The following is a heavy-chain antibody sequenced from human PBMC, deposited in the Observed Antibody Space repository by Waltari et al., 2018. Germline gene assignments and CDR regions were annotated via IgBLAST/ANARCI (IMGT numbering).Heavy chain of an antibody. Sequence: QVQLQESGPGLVQPSETLSPPCGLSGSSVDRGYFWGWIRQPPGKGLEWIGTIFQTGFTYYTPSLRGRVTMSLDTAKNQFSLNLRSVTAADTAMYYCARAPGVAAAAYFDYWGQGVLVTVSS. CDR1: GSSVDRGYF. V-gene: IGHV4-38-2*01. CDR3: ARAPGVAAAAYFDY. J-gene: IGHJ4*02. D-gene: IGHD6-13*01. CDR2: IFQTGFT.